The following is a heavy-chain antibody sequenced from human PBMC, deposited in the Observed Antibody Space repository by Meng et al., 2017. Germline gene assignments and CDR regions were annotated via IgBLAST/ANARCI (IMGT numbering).Heavy chain of an antibody. CDR2: IIPIFGTA. CDR1: GGTFRSYA. Sequence: HVPRVQSWAEVKKPWSSVNVSCKASGGTFRSYAISWVRQAPGQGLEWMGGIIPIFGTANYAQKFQGRVTITTDESTSTAYMELSSLRSEDTAVYYCASYGGSYFFAFDIWGQGTMVTVSS. CDR3: ASYGGSYFFAFDI. J-gene: IGHJ3*02. V-gene: IGHV1-69*05. D-gene: IGHD1-26*01.